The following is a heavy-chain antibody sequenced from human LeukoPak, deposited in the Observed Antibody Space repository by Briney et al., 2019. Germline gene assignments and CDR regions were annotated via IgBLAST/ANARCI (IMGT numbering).Heavy chain of an antibody. J-gene: IGHJ5*02. CDR1: GYSFTSYW. CDR2: IYPGDSDT. CDR3: ARSVYDYVWGSYRYHNWFDP. Sequence: GESLKISCKGSGYSFTSYWIGWVRQMPGKGLEWMGIIYPGDSDTRYSPSFQGQVTISADKSISTAYLQWSSLKASDTAMYCCARSVYDYVWGSYRYHNWFDPWGQGTLVTVSS. V-gene: IGHV5-51*01. D-gene: IGHD3-16*02.